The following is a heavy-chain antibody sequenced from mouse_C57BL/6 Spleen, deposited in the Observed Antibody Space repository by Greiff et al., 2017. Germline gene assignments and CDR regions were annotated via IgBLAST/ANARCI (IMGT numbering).Heavy chain of an antibody. Sequence: EVQLQQSGTVLARPGASVKMSCKTSGYTFTSYWMHWVKQRPGQGLEWIGAIYPGNSDTSYNQKFKGKAKLTAVTSASTAYMELSSLTNEDSAVYYCTTYDYDVYFDYWGQGTTLTVSS. V-gene: IGHV1-5*01. J-gene: IGHJ2*01. CDR2: IYPGNSDT. CDR3: TTYDYDVYFDY. D-gene: IGHD2-4*01. CDR1: GYTFTSYW.